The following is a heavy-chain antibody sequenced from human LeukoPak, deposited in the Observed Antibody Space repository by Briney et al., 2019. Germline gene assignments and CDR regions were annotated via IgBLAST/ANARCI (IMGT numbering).Heavy chain of an antibody. J-gene: IGHJ4*02. Sequence: PSEILSLTCTVSGFSITTGYYWAWIRQPPGKGLEWIGTIFRIGSTYYNPSLKSRVTISVDTSKNQFSLKLSSVTAADTALYYCARVIDVAAAGYFDSWGQGTQVTVSS. CDR2: IFRIGST. D-gene: IGHD6-13*01. V-gene: IGHV4-38-2*02. CDR3: ARVIDVAAAGYFDS. CDR1: GFSITTGYY.